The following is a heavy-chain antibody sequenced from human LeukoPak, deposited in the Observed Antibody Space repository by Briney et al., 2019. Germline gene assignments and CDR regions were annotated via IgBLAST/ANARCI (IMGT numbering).Heavy chain of an antibody. V-gene: IGHV3-30-3*01. Sequence: PGGSLRLSCAASGFTFSSYAMHWVRQAPGKGLEWVAVISYDGSNKYYADSVKGRLTISRDNSKNTLYLQMSSLRAEDTAVYYCARERASMTTVTYYYYGMDVWGQGTTVTVSS. CDR1: GFTFSSYA. J-gene: IGHJ6*02. CDR3: ARERASMTTVTYYYYGMDV. D-gene: IGHD4-17*01. CDR2: ISYDGSNK.